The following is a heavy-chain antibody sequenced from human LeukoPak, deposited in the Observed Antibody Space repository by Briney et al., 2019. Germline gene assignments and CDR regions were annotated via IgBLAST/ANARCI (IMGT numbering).Heavy chain of an antibody. CDR2: IFYRGINSYHS. Sequence: NPSETLSLTCTVSGASVTTHYWSWIRQPPGKGLEWIGNIFYRGINSYHSSYDPSLQSRATMSIDTSKNQVSLNLTSVTAADTAVYYCARLEDVRVNMVRGVMMTPPYFDPWGQGTLVTVSS. D-gene: IGHD3-10*01. CDR3: ARLEDVRVNMVRGVMMTPPYFDP. J-gene: IGHJ5*02. CDR1: GASVTTHY. V-gene: IGHV4-59*08.